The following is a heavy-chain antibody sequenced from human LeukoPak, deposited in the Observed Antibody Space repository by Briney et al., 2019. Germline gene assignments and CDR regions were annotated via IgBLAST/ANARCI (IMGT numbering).Heavy chain of an antibody. CDR3: ARNLGIIAAAGTGGVIDY. CDR1: GGSINSYY. V-gene: IGHV4-59*08. Sequence: PSETLSLTCTVSGGSINSYYWNWFRQPPGKGLEWLGYIYYSGSTYYNPSLKSRVTISVDTSKNQSSLKLSSVTAADTAVYYCARNLGIIAAAGTGGVIDYWGQGTLVTVSS. D-gene: IGHD6-13*01. J-gene: IGHJ4*02. CDR2: IYYSGST.